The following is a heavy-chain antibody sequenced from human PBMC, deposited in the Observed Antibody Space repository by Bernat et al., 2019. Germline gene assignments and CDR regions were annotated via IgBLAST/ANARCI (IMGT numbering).Heavy chain of an antibody. CDR1: GGSFSGYY. CDR2: INHSGST. Sequence: QVQLQQWGAGLLKPSETLSLTCAVYGGSFSGYYWSWIRQPPGKGLEWIGEINHSGSTNYNPSLKSRVTISVDTSKNQFSLKLSSVTAADTAVDYCARVGRQRGYSYVPEKWLCYWGQGTLVTVSS. D-gene: IGHD5-18*01. CDR3: ARVGRQRGYSYVPEKWLCY. J-gene: IGHJ4*02. V-gene: IGHV4-34*01.